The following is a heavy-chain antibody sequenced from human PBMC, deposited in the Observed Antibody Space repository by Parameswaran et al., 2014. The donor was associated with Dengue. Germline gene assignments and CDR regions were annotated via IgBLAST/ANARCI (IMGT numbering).Heavy chain of an antibody. CDR2: IYSGGST. V-gene: IGHV3-66*02. D-gene: IGHD3-22*01. CDR3: ARATSWLPNPYFDY. J-gene: IGHJ4*02. Sequence: VRQMPGKGLEWVSVIYSGGSTYYADSVKGRFTISRDNSKNTLYLQMNSLRAEDTAVYYCARATSWLPNPYFDYWGQGTLVTVSS.